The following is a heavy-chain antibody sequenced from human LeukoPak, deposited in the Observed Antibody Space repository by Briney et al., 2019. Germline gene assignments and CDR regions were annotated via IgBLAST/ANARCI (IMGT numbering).Heavy chain of an antibody. J-gene: IGHJ4*02. V-gene: IGHV3-30-3*01. CDR1: GFAFSSYD. D-gene: IGHD1-26*01. Sequence: GGSLRLSCAASGFAFSSYDMYLVRQAPGKGLEWVAVISYDGSNKYYADSVKGRFTISRDNSKNTLDLQMNSLRAEDTAVYYCATSPSGSYSRPWGQGTLVTVSS. CDR2: ISYDGSNK. CDR3: ATSPSGSYSRP.